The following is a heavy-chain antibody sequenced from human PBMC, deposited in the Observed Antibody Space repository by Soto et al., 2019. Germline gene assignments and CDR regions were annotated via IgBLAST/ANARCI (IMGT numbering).Heavy chain of an antibody. D-gene: IGHD4-4*01. J-gene: IGHJ6*02. Sequence: LRLSCAVSGFTFSRYEMNWVRQAPGKGLEWVSYIGTSGKTIYYADSVRGRFTISRDNAKNSLYLQMNSLRAEDTAVYYCARDPAIYSGNFDYGLDVWGQGTTVTV. CDR1: GFTFSRYE. V-gene: IGHV3-48*03. CDR3: ARDPAIYSGNFDYGLDV. CDR2: IGTSGKTI.